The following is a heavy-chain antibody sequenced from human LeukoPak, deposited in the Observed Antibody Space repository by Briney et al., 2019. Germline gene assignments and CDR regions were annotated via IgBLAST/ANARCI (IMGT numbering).Heavy chain of an antibody. D-gene: IGHD6-19*01. CDR1: GGSISSGDYY. CDR3: ARGNGYSSGRLYWYFDL. Sequence: SETLSLTCTVSGGSISSGDYYWSWIRQPPGKGLQWIGYIYYSGSTYYNPSLKSRLTISVNTSKNQFSLKLSSVTAADTAVYYCARGNGYSSGRLYWYFDLWGRGTLVTVSS. CDR2: IYYSGST. J-gene: IGHJ2*01. V-gene: IGHV4-30-4*02.